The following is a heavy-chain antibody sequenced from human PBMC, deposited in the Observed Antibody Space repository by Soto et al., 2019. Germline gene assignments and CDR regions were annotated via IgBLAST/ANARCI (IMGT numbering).Heavy chain of an antibody. V-gene: IGHV1-69*13. Sequence: GASVKVSCKASGGTFSSYAISWVRQAPGQGLEWMGGIIPIFGTANYAQKFQGRVTITADESTSTAYMELSSLRSEDTAVYYCAREVPAAIRWDNWFDPWGQGTLVTVSS. D-gene: IGHD2-2*02. CDR1: GGTFSSYA. CDR2: IIPIFGTA. CDR3: AREVPAAIRWDNWFDP. J-gene: IGHJ5*02.